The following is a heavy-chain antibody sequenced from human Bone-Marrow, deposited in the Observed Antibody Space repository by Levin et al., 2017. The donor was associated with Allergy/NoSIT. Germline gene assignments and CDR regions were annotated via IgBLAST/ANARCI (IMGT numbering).Heavy chain of an antibody. J-gene: IGHJ6*02. Sequence: HSGGSLRLSCAASGFPFSSYWMHWVRQAPGKGLVWVARLNTDGSSTNYADSVKGRFIISRDNAKNTLYLEMNSLRPEDTAIYYCARDWEAMDVWGQGTTVTVSS. CDR3: ARDWEAMDV. D-gene: IGHD1-26*01. CDR2: LNTDGSST. V-gene: IGHV3-74*01. CDR1: GFPFSSYW.